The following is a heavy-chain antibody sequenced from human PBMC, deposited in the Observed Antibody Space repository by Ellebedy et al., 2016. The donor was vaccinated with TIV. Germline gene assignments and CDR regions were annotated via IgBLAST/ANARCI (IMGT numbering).Heavy chain of an antibody. J-gene: IGHJ4*02. Sequence: GESLKISCAASGFIFSRYAMSWVRQAPGKGLEWVSGISVRGTSTFYADSVKGRFTISRDNSKNTLYLQMNSLRAEDTAVYYCAKGMDSFDYWGQGTLVTVSS. CDR1: GFIFSRYA. V-gene: IGHV3-23*01. CDR3: AKGMDSFDY. D-gene: IGHD5-24*01. CDR2: ISVRGTST.